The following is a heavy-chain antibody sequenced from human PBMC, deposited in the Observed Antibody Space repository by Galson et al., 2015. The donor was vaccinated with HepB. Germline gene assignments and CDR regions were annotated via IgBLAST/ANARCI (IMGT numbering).Heavy chain of an antibody. Sequence: LSLTCTVSGGSISSYYWSWIRQPPGKGLEWIGYIYYSGSTNYNPSLKSRVTISVDTSKNQFSLKLSSVTAADTAVYYCARQTGPRHSGWYSAELDYWGQGTLVTVSS. CDR3: ARQTGPRHSGWYSAELDY. J-gene: IGHJ4*02. CDR2: IYYSGST. V-gene: IGHV4-59*08. D-gene: IGHD6-19*01. CDR1: GGSISSYY.